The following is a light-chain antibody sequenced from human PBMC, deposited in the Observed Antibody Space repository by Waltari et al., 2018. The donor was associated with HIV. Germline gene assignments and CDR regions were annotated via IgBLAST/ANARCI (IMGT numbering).Light chain of an antibody. V-gene: IGLV2-14*01. J-gene: IGLJ2*01. CDR3: SSYANTNTVI. CDR2: EVT. Sequence: QSALTQPASVSGSPGQSITISCSVTTSDVGSYDFVSWYQQHPGKAPRLMIHEVTKRASGTSTRFSGSKSGKTAYLTISGLQSEDEGVYYCSSYANTNTVIFGGGTKLTVL. CDR1: TSDVGSYDF.